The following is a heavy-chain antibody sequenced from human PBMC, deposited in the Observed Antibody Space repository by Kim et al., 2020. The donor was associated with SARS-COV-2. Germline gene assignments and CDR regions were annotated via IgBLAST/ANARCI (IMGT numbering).Heavy chain of an antibody. CDR2: IYNSGTT. V-gene: IGHV4-31*03. CDR1: GDSFSSGDYY. D-gene: IGHD3-22*01. Sequence: SETLSLTCTVSGDSFSSGDYYWSWIRQHPGKGLEWIGYIYNSGTTYYNPSLKSRLTISVDTSENQSPLKLSSVTAADTAVYYCARSSGYYWVSDYWGQGTLVTVSS. J-gene: IGHJ4*02. CDR3: ARSSGYYWVSDY.